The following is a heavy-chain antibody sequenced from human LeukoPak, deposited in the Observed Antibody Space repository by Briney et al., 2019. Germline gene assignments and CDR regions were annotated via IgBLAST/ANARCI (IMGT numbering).Heavy chain of an antibody. D-gene: IGHD6-13*01. CDR2: INPSGGST. V-gene: IGHV1-46*01. CDR1: GYTFTSYG. J-gene: IGHJ4*02. Sequence: ASVKVSCEASGYTFTSYGISWVRQAPGQGLEWMGIINPSGGSTSYAQKFQGRVTMNRDTSTSPVYMELSSLRSEDTAVYYCARVRSTYSSSLFDYWGQGTLVTVSS. CDR3: ARVRSTYSSSLFDY.